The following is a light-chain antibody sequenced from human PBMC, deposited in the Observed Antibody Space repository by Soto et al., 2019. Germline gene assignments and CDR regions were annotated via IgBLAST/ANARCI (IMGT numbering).Light chain of an antibody. Sequence: DIQMTQSPSSLSVSVGDRVTITCRASQSISSHLNWYQQKPWKAPKLLIYAASSLQSGVPSRFSGSGSGTDFTLTISSLQPGDFATYFCQQTYKTPPWTFGQGTKVEIK. CDR3: QQTYKTPPWT. V-gene: IGKV1-39*01. J-gene: IGKJ1*01. CDR2: AAS. CDR1: QSISSH.